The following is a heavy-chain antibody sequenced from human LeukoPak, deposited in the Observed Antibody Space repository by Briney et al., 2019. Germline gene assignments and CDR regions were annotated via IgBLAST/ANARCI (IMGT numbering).Heavy chain of an antibody. CDR1: GGTFSSYA. Sequence: SVKVSCKASGGTFSSYAISWVRQAPGQGLEWMGRIIPILGIANYAQKFQGRATITADKSTSAAYMELSSLRSEDTAVYYCARTVVVVAATANYYFDYWGQGTLVTVSS. CDR3: ARTVVVVAATANYYFDY. CDR2: IIPILGIA. D-gene: IGHD2-15*01. V-gene: IGHV1-69*04. J-gene: IGHJ4*02.